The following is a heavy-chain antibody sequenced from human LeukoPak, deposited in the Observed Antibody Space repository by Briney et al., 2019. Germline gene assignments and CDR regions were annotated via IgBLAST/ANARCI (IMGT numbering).Heavy chain of an antibody. CDR3: AKLAALGRSSRSSSWYGEYYFDY. V-gene: IGHV1-69*06. J-gene: IGHJ4*02. Sequence: SVKVSCKASGGTFSSYAISWVRQAPGQGLEWMGGIIPIFGTANYAQKFQGRVTITADKSTSTAYMELSSLRSEDTAVYYCAKLAALGRSSRSSSWYGEYYFDYWGQGTLVTVSS. CDR2: IIPIFGTA. CDR1: GGTFSSYA. D-gene: IGHD6-13*01.